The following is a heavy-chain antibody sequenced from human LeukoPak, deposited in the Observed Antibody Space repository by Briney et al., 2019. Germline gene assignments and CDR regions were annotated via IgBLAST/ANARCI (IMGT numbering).Heavy chain of an antibody. V-gene: IGHV4-31*03. CDR2: TYYGGNT. J-gene: IGHJ4*02. Sequence: KPSQTLSLTCTVSGGSISRGGDYWTWIRQHPGKGLEWIGNTYYGGNTYYNPSLKSRGTISIDTSKNQFSLKLTSVTAADTAVYYCAGRDYWGQGTLVTVSS. D-gene: IGHD1-26*01. CDR1: GGSISRGGDY. CDR3: AGRDY.